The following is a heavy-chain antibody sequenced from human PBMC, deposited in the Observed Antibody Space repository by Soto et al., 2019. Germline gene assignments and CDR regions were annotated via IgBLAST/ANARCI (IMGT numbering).Heavy chain of an antibody. CDR1: GFTFSSYA. Sequence: LRLSCAASGFTFSSYAMSWVRQAPGKGLEWVSAISGSGSTYYADSVKGRFTISRDNSKNTLYLQMNSLRAEDTAVYYCATQTETQWIQPDYWGQGTLVTVSS. D-gene: IGHD5-18*01. CDR3: ATQTETQWIQPDY. CDR2: ISGSGST. V-gene: IGHV3-23*01. J-gene: IGHJ4*02.